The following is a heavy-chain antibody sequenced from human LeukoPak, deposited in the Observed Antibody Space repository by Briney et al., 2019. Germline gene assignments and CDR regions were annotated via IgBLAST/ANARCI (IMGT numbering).Heavy chain of an antibody. CDR2: IYYSGST. V-gene: IGHV4-61*01. J-gene: IGHJ4*02. CDR1: GGSVSSGSYY. CDR3: ARDIAVAASHFDY. Sequence: PSETLSLTCTVSGGSVSSGSYYWSWIRQPPGKGLEWIGYIYYSGSTNYNPSLKSRVTISVDTSKNQFSLKLNSVTAADTGVYYCARDIAVAASHFDYWGQGSLVTVSS. D-gene: IGHD6-19*01.